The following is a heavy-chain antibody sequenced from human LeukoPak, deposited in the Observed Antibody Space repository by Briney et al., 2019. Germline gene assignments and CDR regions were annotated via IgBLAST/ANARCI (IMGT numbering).Heavy chain of an antibody. D-gene: IGHD6-19*01. V-gene: IGHV4-39*07. CDR2: IYYSGST. CDR1: GGSISSSSYY. CDR3: ARDCCDSGWSSTLYYYYGMDV. Sequence: SETLSLTCTVSGGSISSSSYYWGWIRQPPGKGLEWIGSIYYSGSTYYNPSLKSRVTISVDTSKNQFSLKLSSVTAADTAVYYCARDCCDSGWSSTLYYYYGMDVWGQGTTVTVSS. J-gene: IGHJ6*02.